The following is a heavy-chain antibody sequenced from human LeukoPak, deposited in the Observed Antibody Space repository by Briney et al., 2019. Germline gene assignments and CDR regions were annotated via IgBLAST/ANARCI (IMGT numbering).Heavy chain of an antibody. Sequence: PSETLSLTCAVYGGSFSGYYWSWIRQPPGKGLEWIGEINHSGSTNYNPSLKSRVTISVDTSKNQFCLKLSSVTAADTAVYYCARGLPYYDSTWFDPWGQGTLVTVSS. CDR3: ARGLPYYDSTWFDP. J-gene: IGHJ5*02. CDR1: GGSFSGYY. D-gene: IGHD3-22*01. CDR2: INHSGST. V-gene: IGHV4-34*01.